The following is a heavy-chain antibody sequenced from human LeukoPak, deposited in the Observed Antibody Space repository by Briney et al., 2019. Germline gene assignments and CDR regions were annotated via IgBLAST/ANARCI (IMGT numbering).Heavy chain of an antibody. V-gene: IGHV3-13*04. CDR1: GFTFSNYD. CDR2: NTTAGNT. Sequence: GGSLRLSCAASGFTFSNYDMHWVRQATGKGLEWVLGNTTAGNTHYAGSVEGRFTISRENAKNSLYLQMNSLRAGDTAVYYCEKVKSDSSGWYHVLDWGQGTLVTVSS. J-gene: IGHJ4*02. CDR3: EKVKSDSSGWYHVLD. D-gene: IGHD6-19*01.